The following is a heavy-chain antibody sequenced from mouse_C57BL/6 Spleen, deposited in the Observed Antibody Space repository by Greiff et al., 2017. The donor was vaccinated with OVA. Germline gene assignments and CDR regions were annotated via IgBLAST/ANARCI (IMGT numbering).Heavy chain of an antibody. CDR3: TGDYYGSSPFAY. Sequence: EVKVVESGGGLVQPGGSMKLSCVASGFTFSNYWMNWFRQSPEKGLEWVAQIRLKSDNYATHYAESVKGRFTISRDDSKSSVYLQMNNLRAEDTGIYYCTGDYYGSSPFAYWGQGTLVTVSA. CDR1: GFTFSNYW. V-gene: IGHV6-3*01. CDR2: IRLKSDNYAT. D-gene: IGHD1-1*01. J-gene: IGHJ3*01.